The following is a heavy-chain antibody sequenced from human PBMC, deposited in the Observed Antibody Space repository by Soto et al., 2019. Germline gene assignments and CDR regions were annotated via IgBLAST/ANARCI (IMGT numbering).Heavy chain of an antibody. CDR2: IWYDGSNK. D-gene: IGHD6-19*01. J-gene: IGHJ3*02. CDR1: GFTFSSYG. CDR3: ARAGGWLPFDAFDI. V-gene: IGHV3-33*01. Sequence: GGSLRLSCAASGFTFSSYGMHWVRQAPGKGLEWVAVIWYDGSNKYYADSVKGRFTISRDNSKNTLYLQMNSLRAEDTAVYYCARAGGWLPFDAFDIWGQGTMVTVSS.